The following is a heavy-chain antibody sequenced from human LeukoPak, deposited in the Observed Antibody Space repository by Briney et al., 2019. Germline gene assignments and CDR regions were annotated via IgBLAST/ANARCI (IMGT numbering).Heavy chain of an antibody. CDR2: INHSGST. D-gene: IGHD3-16*01. Sequence: SETLSLTCAVYGGSFSGYYWSWIRQPPGKGLEWIGEINHSGSTIYNPSLKSRVTISLDTSKNQFSLKLSSVTAADTAMYCCARGRGGPLSYWGQGTLVTISS. J-gene: IGHJ4*02. V-gene: IGHV4-34*01. CDR1: GGSFSGYY. CDR3: ARGRGGPLSY.